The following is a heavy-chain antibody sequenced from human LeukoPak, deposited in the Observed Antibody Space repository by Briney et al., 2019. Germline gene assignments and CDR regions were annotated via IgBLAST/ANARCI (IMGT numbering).Heavy chain of an antibody. Sequence: SETLSLTCTVSGGSISGSSYSWGWVRQPPGKGLEWIGTIYYSGSTYYNPSLKSRFTISVDTSKNQFSLNLSSVTAADTAVYYCAREGYSSGWSQGYYYYYMDVGGKGTTVTVS. V-gene: IGHV4-39*07. CDR2: IYYSGST. D-gene: IGHD6-19*01. J-gene: IGHJ6*03. CDR1: GGSISGSSYS. CDR3: AREGYSSGWSQGYYYYYMDV.